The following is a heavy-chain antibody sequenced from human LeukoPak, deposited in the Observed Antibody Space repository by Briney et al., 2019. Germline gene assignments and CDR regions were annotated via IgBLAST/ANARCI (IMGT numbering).Heavy chain of an antibody. Sequence: ASVKVSCKVSGYTLTELSMHWVRQAPGKGLEWMGGFDPEDGETIYAQKFQGRVTMTEDTSTDTAYMELSSLRAEDTAVYYCARAFRWGTATHGAFDIWGQGTMVTVSS. CDR2: FDPEDGET. CDR3: ARAFRWGTATHGAFDI. CDR1: GYTLTELS. V-gene: IGHV1-24*01. J-gene: IGHJ3*02. D-gene: IGHD3-16*01.